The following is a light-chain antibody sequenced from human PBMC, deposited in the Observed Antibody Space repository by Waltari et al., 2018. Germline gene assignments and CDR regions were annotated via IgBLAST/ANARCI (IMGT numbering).Light chain of an antibody. J-gene: IGKJ3*01. Sequence: DIQMTQTPSSLSASVGDRVTITCRASRNINHYLNWYQQKPGKAPKLLIYAESSLQSGVPSRFSGSGSGTEFTLTISSLQPEDFATYYCQQSYSTLTFGPGTKVDIK. CDR2: AES. V-gene: IGKV1-39*01. CDR1: RNINHY. CDR3: QQSYSTLT.